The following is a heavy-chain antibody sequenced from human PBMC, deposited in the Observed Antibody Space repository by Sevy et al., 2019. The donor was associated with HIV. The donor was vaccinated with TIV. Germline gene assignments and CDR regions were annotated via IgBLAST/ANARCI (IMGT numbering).Heavy chain of an antibody. V-gene: IGHV1-18*01. CDR1: GYTFTSYT. CDR2: INTYNGNT. Sequence: ASVKVSCKAFGYTFTSYTISWVRQAPGQGLEWMGWINTYNGNTNRAHKVQGRVTLTTDTTGTAYLELRSLRYDDTAVYYCARDTREKSFDYWGQGTVVTVSS. J-gene: IGHJ4*02. CDR3: ARDTREKSFDY.